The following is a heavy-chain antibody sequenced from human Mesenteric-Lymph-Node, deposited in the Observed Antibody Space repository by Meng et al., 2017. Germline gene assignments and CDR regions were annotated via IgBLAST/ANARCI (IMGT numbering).Heavy chain of an antibody. CDR3: ARELDAVGVTAYDL. CDR2: VYHNGNA. J-gene: IGHJ4*02. D-gene: IGHD2-21*02. V-gene: IGHV4-4*02. CDR1: GGSISSNNW. Sequence: QVALQACGRGLGKPSGTLSLTCAFSGGSISSNNWWSWVRQPPGKGLEWIWEVYHNGNANYSPSLKSRVTISVDKSKNQFSLKLSVVAAADTAIYYCARELDAVGVTAYDLWGQGTLVTVSS.